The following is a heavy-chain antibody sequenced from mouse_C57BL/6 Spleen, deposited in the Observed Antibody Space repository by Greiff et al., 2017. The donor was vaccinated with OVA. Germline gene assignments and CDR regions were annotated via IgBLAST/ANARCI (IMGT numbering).Heavy chain of an antibody. V-gene: IGHV3-6*01. J-gene: IGHJ2*01. CDR2: IRYDGSN. Sequence: EVQLQESGPGLVKPSQSLSLTCSVTGYSITSGYYWNWIRQFPGNKLEWMGYIRYDGSNNYNHSLKNRISLTRDTSKNHIFLKLMSGTTEDTATKYCERESLDYYGSSYLDYWGQGTTLTVSS. CDR3: ERESLDYYGSSYLDY. D-gene: IGHD1-1*01. CDR1: GYSITSGYY.